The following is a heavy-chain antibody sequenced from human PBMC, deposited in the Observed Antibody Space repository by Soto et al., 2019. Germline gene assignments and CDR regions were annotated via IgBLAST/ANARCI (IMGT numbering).Heavy chain of an antibody. J-gene: IGHJ1*01. CDR3: AHRGYYYDSSGYYSAAEYFQH. Sequence: QITLKESGPTLVKPTQTRTLTCTFSGFSLSTSGVGVGWIRQPPGKALEWLALIYWDDDKRYSPSLKSRLTITKDTSKNQVVLTMTHMDPVDTATYYCAHRGYYYDSSGYYSAAEYFQHWGQGTLVTVSS. D-gene: IGHD3-22*01. CDR2: IYWDDDK. V-gene: IGHV2-5*02. CDR1: GFSLSTSGVG.